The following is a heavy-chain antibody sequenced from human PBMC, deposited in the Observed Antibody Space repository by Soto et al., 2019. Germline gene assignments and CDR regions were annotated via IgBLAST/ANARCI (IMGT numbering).Heavy chain of an antibody. CDR2: HSDST. V-gene: IGHV4-4*09. CDR3: ATYTVGEGGRGY. D-gene: IGHD3-16*01. Sequence: SETLSLTCTVSGGSMIGQHWIWIRQPPGKGLEWIGHHSDSTNYNPSLKSRITISTDTSKNQFSLKLSSVTAADTAVYYCATYTVGEGGRGYWGQGTLVTVSS. CDR1: GGSMIGQH. J-gene: IGHJ4*02.